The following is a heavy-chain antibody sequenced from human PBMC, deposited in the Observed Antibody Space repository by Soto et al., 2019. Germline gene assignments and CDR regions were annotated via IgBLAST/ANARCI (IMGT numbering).Heavy chain of an antibody. CDR1: GDSVSSNSAA. V-gene: IGHV6-1*01. CDR3: ARERYSSSPNYYYYYGMDV. Sequence: PSQTFSLTCAISGDSVSSNSAAWNWIRQSPSRGLEWLGRTYYRSKWYNDYAVSVKSRITINPDTSKNQFSLQLNSVTPEDTAVYYCARERYSSSPNYYYYYGMDVWGQGTTVTVSS. D-gene: IGHD6-6*01. CDR2: TYYRSKWYN. J-gene: IGHJ6*02.